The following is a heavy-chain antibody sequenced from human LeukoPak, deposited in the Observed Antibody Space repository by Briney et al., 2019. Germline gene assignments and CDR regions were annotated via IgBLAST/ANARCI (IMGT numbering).Heavy chain of an antibody. CDR2: ISSSCSTI. CDR1: GFTFSSYE. Sequence: GGSLRLSCAASGFTFSSYEMNWVRQAPGKGLEWVSYISSSCSTIYYADSVKGRFTISRDNAKNSLYLQMNSLRAEDTAVYYCAELGISMIGGVWGKGTTVTISS. V-gene: IGHV3-48*03. CDR3: AELGISMIGGV. J-gene: IGHJ6*04. D-gene: IGHD3-10*02.